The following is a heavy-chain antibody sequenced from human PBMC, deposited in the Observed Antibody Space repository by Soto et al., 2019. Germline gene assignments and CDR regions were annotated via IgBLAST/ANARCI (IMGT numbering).Heavy chain of an antibody. Sequence: ASVKVSCKASGYTFTSYGISWVRQAPGQGLEWMGWISAYNGNTNYAQKLQGRVTMTTDTSTSTAYMELRSLRSDDTAVYYCERGSHEVDVDNWFDPWGQGTLVTVSS. J-gene: IGHJ5*02. D-gene: IGHD3-16*01. CDR3: ERGSHEVDVDNWFDP. CDR1: GYTFTSYG. V-gene: IGHV1-18*01. CDR2: ISAYNGNT.